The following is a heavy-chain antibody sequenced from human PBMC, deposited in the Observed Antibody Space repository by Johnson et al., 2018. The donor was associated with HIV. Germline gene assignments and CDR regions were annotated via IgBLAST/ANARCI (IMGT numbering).Heavy chain of an antibody. D-gene: IGHD6-13*01. V-gene: IGHV3-20*04. CDR2: VNWNGGST. Sequence: VQLVESGGGVVQPGGSLRLSCAASGFSFSNAWMSWVRQAPGKGLEWVSGVNWNGGSTGYADSVKGRFTISRDNAKNSLYLQMKSLRAEDTALYYCASHRSIAADDAFDIWGQGTMVTVSS. CDR1: GFSFSNAW. CDR3: ASHRSIAADDAFDI. J-gene: IGHJ3*02.